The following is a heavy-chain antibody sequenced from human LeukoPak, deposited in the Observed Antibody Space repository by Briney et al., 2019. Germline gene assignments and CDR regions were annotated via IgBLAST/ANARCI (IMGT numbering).Heavy chain of an antibody. CDR3: AKDVRQWLPPFDY. Sequence: PGGSLRLSCAASGFTFTNYAMNWVRQAPGKGLEWVATVSYDGTDTSYADSVKGRFAIFRDNSKNTLYLQMNSLRAEDTAVYYCAKDVRQWLPPFDYWGQGTLVTVSS. CDR1: GFTFTNYA. V-gene: IGHV3-30*09. D-gene: IGHD6-19*01. CDR2: VSYDGTDT. J-gene: IGHJ4*02.